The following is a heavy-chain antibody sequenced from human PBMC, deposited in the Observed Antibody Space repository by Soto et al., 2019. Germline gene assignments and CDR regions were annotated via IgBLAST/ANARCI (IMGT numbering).Heavy chain of an antibody. D-gene: IGHD4-17*01. CDR3: ASPTPPTVVTPVSD. Sequence: QVQLVQSGAEVKKPGSSVKVSCKASGGTFSSYAISWVRQAPGQGLEWMGGIIPIFGTANYAQKFQGRVTITADESTSTAYMELSSLRSEDTAVYYCASPTPPTVVTPVSDWGQGTLVTVSS. V-gene: IGHV1-69*12. CDR2: IIPIFGTA. J-gene: IGHJ4*02. CDR1: GGTFSSYA.